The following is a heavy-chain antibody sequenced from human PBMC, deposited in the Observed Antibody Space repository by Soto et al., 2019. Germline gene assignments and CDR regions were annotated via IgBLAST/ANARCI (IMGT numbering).Heavy chain of an antibody. Sequence: PSETLSLTCTVSGGSISSYYWSWIRQPPGKGLEWIGYIYYSGSTNYNPSLKSRVTISVDTSKNQFSLKLSSVTAADTAVYYCARISPSGYSSSWYIYYFDYWGQGTLVTVSS. J-gene: IGHJ4*02. CDR1: GGSISSYY. D-gene: IGHD6-13*01. V-gene: IGHV4-59*01. CDR2: IYYSGST. CDR3: ARISPSGYSSSWYIYYFDY.